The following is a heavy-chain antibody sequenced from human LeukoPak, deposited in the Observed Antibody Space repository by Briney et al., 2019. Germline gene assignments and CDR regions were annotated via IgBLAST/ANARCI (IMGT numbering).Heavy chain of an antibody. CDR3: GKIKYPGYSSEL. Sequence: PGGSLRLSCAASGFTFSSYSMNWVRQAPGKGLEWVSYTGGPTAIYYADSVKGRFTISRDDAKNSLYLDMNSLRAEDTAVYYCGKIKYPGYSSELWGQGTLVTVSS. J-gene: IGHJ4*02. CDR2: TGGPTAI. D-gene: IGHD2-15*01. CDR1: GFTFSSYS. V-gene: IGHV3-48*01.